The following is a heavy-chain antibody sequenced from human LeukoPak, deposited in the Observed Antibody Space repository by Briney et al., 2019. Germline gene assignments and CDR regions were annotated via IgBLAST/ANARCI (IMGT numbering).Heavy chain of an antibody. CDR1: GFTFSSNW. V-gene: IGHV3-74*01. CDR2: INPSGSFT. Sequence: GGSLRLSCAASGFTFSSNWMHWVRHVPGKGLVWVSLINPSGSFTTYADSVKGRFTISRDNAKNRLYMQMNSLRVEDTAVYYCARDMIRGVVNNWGQGALVTVSS. J-gene: IGHJ4*02. CDR3: ARDMIRGVVNN. D-gene: IGHD3-10*01.